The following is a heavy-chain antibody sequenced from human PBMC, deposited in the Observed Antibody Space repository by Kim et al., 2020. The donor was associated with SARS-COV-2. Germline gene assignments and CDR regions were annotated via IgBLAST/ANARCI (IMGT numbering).Heavy chain of an antibody. V-gene: IGHV3-74*01. CDR1: GFTFRSYW. CDR2: MSGDASTT. CDR3: ARGMFRNGLDV. Sequence: GGSLRLSCAASGFTFRSYWINWVRQAPGKGLVWVSRMSGDASTTNYADSVKGRFTMSRDNAENTVYLQMNSQRGDDTAVYYCARGMFRNGLDVWGQGTTVTVSS. J-gene: IGHJ6*02. D-gene: IGHD1-1*01.